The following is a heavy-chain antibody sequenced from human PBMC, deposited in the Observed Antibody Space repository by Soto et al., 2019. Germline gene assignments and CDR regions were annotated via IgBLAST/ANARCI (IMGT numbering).Heavy chain of an antibody. CDR2: IYYSGST. Sequence: SETLSLTCTVSGGSISSYYWSWIRQPPGKGLEWIGYIYYSGSTNYNPSLKSRVTISVDTSKNQFSLKLSSVTAADTAVYYCARDCGRPGGMDVWGQGTTVTVSS. CDR1: GGSISSYY. J-gene: IGHJ6*02. V-gene: IGHV4-59*01. CDR3: ARDCGRPGGMDV.